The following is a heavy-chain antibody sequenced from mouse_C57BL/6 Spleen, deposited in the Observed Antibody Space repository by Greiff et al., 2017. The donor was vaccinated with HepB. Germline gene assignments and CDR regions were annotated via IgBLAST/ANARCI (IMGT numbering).Heavy chain of an antibody. D-gene: IGHD1-1*01. CDR2: INPNNGGT. V-gene: IGHV1-18*01. Sequence: VQLQQSGPELVKPGASVKIPCKASGYTFTDYNMDWVKQSHGKSLEWIGDINPNNGGTIYNQKFKGKATLTVDKSSSTAYMELRSLTSEDTAVYYCARPPYYYGSRPWYFDVWGTGTTVTVSS. J-gene: IGHJ1*03. CDR3: ARPPYYYGSRPWYFDV. CDR1: GYTFTDYN.